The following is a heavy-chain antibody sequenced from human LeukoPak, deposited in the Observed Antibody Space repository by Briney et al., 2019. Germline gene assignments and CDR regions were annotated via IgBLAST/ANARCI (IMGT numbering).Heavy chain of an antibody. CDR1: GFTFSSYG. CDR3: ARDGVSSSPLLYYYYYSMDV. CDR2: ISGSGASS. V-gene: IGHV3-23*01. D-gene: IGHD6-6*01. J-gene: IGHJ6*03. Sequence: GSLRLSCAASGFTFSSYGMSWVRQAPGKGLEWVSIISGSGASSDYADSVKGRFTISRDNAKNSLYLQMNSLRAEDTAVYYCARDGVSSSPLLYYYYYSMDVWGKGTTVTVSS.